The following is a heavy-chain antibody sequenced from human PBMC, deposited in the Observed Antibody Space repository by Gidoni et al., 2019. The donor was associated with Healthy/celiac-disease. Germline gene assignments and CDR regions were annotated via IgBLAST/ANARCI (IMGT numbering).Heavy chain of an antibody. CDR2: IMCSGVST. D-gene: IGHD2-21*02. CDR3: AKDISVVVTAHDAFDI. J-gene: IGHJ3*02. CDR1: GCTFRSYA. V-gene: IGHV3-23*01. Sequence: EVQLLESGGGLVQPGGSLRLYCAASGCTFRSYAMSWVRQATGKGLDWGSAIMCSGVSTYYADSVKVRFTISRDNSKNTLYLQMNSLRAEDTAVYYCAKDISVVVTAHDAFDIWGQGTMVTVSS.